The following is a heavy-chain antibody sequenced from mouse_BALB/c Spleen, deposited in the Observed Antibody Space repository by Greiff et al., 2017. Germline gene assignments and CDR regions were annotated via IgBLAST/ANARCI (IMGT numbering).Heavy chain of an antibody. CDR2: ISSGGST. CDR3: AREDDGDAMDY. Sequence: EVKLVESGGGLVKPGGSLTLSCAASGFTFSSYAMSWVRQTPEKRLEWVASISSGGSTYYPDSVKGRFTISRDNARNILYMQMSSLRTEDTAMYYCAREDDGDAMDYWGQGTAVTGAS. V-gene: IGHV5-6-5*01. D-gene: IGHD2-12*01. CDR1: GFTFSSYA. J-gene: IGHJ4*01.